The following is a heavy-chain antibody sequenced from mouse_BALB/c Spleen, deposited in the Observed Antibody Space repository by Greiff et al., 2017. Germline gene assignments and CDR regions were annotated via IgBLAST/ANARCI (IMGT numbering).Heavy chain of an antibody. V-gene: IGHV1-54*01. CDR2: INPGSGGT. CDR1: GYAFTNYL. J-gene: IGHJ3*01. CDR3: ARDYGNYAWFAY. Sequence: VQLQQSGAELVRPGTSVKVSCKASGYAFTNYLIEWVKQRPGQGLEWIGVINPGSGGTNYNEKFKGKATLTADKSSSTAYMQLSSLTSDDSAVYFCARDYGNYAWFAYWGQGTLVTVSA. D-gene: IGHD2-1*01.